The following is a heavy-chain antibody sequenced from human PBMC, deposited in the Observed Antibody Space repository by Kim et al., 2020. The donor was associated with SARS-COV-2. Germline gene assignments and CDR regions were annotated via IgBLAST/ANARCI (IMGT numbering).Heavy chain of an antibody. CDR2: ISYDGSNK. J-gene: IGHJ4*02. D-gene: IGHD3-22*01. V-gene: IGHV3-30*04. CDR3: ASGGMGGIVGGSFDY. CDR1: GFTFSSYA. Sequence: GGSLRLSCAASGFTFSSYAMHWVRQAPGKGLEWVAVISYDGSNKYYADSVKGRFTISRDNSKNTLYLQMNSLRAEDTAVYYCASGGMGGIVGGSFDYWGQGTLVTVSS.